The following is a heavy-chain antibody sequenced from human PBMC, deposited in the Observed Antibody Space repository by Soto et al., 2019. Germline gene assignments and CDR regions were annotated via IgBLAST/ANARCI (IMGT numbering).Heavy chain of an antibody. Sequence: GGSLRLSCEVSGFTFSMYSMSRVRQSPGKGLEWVAKIPQDGVDGHYADSVKGRFTISRDNGKNSLYLQLNNLRAEDTAVYYCARDHLILPAHDFFYGSDVWGRGATVTVSS. CDR3: ARDHLILPAHDFFYGSDV. CDR1: GFTFSMYS. V-gene: IGHV3-7*03. D-gene: IGHD2-21*02. CDR2: IPQDGVDG. J-gene: IGHJ6*02.